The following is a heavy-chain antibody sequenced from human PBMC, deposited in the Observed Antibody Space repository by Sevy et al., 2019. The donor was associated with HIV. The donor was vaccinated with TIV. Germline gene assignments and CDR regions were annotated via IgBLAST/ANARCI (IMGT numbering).Heavy chain of an antibody. Sequence: SETLSLTCAVYGGSFSGYYWSWIRQPPGKGLEWIGETNHSGSTNYNPSLKSRVTISVDTSKNQFSLKLSSVTAADTAVYYCAREGSQRITIFGVVITNWFDPWGQGTLVTVSS. D-gene: IGHD3-3*01. J-gene: IGHJ5*02. CDR1: GGSFSGYY. V-gene: IGHV4-34*01. CDR2: TNHSGST. CDR3: AREGSQRITIFGVVITNWFDP.